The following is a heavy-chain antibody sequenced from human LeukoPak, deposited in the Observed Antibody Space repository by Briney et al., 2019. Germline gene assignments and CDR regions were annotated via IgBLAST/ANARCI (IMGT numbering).Heavy chain of an antibody. Sequence: GGSLRLSCAASGFTFSSYWMNWVRQAPGKGLEWVASIKQDGSEKYYVDSVKGRFTISRANAKNSLFLQMNSLRAEDTAVYYCARAGYDYVWGSYRLWGQGTLGTVSS. J-gene: IGHJ4*02. CDR2: IKQDGSEK. CDR3: ARAGYDYVWGSYRL. D-gene: IGHD3-16*02. CDR1: GFTFSSYW. V-gene: IGHV3-7*04.